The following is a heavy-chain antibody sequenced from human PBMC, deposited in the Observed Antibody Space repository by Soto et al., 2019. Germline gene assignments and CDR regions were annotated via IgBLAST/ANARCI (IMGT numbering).Heavy chain of an antibody. J-gene: IGHJ6*02. V-gene: IGHV3-30-3*01. CDR2: ISYEGSNK. CDR3: ARERNTGYDYSYYYGMDV. Sequence: GGSLRLSCAASGFTFSSYAMSWVRQAPGKGLEWVAVISYEGSNKYYADSVKGRFTISRDNSKNTLYLQMNSLRAEDTAVYYRARERNTGYDYSYYYGMDVWGQGTTVTVSS. D-gene: IGHD5-18*01. CDR1: GFTFSSYA.